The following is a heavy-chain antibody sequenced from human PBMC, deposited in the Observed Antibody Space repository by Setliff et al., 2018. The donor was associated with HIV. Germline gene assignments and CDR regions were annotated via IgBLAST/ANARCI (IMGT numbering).Heavy chain of an antibody. CDR3: ARHGQYGSGSYYNRPFDY. CDR2: IYPGDSDT. D-gene: IGHD3-10*01. CDR1: GYSFTNYW. J-gene: IGHJ4*02. Sequence: PGESLKISCKGSGYSFTNYWIAWLRQMPGKGLECMGIIYPGDSDTRYSPSFQGQVTISADKSINTAYLQWSSLKASDTAMYYCARHGQYGSGSYYNRPFDYCGQGTLVTVSS. V-gene: IGHV5-51*01.